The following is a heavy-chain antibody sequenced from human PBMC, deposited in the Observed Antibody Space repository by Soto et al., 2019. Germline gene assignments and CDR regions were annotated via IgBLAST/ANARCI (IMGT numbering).Heavy chain of an antibody. CDR3: ARDHYENNEYDAFDI. D-gene: IGHD3-22*01. V-gene: IGHV4-59*12. J-gene: IGHJ3*02. Sequence: LEILSLTCTVSGGSIISYYWGWIRQPPGKGLEWIGYIYYSGSPKYNPSLESRVTILMDGSKNQFSLKLSSVTAADTAVYYCARDHYENNEYDAFDIWGQGTMVTVSS. CDR2: IYYSGSP. CDR1: GGSIISYY.